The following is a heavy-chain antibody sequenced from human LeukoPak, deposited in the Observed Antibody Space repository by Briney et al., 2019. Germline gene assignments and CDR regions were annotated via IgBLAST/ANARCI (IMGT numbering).Heavy chain of an antibody. V-gene: IGHV5-51*01. CDR3: ASWGYSSRWYDAFDI. CDR1: GYSFTSYW. D-gene: IGHD6-19*01. J-gene: IGHJ3*02. Sequence: GAPLKISCKGSGYSFTSYWIGWVRQMPGKGLEWMGIIYPGDSDTRYSPSFQGQVTISADKSISTAYLQWSSLKASDTAMYYCASWGYSSRWYDAFDIWGQGRMVTVSS. CDR2: IYPGDSDT.